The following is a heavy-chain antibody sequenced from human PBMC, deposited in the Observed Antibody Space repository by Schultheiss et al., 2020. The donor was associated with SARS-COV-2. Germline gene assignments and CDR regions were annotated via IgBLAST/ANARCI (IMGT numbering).Heavy chain of an antibody. D-gene: IGHD3-10*01. V-gene: IGHV4-34*01. Sequence: SQTLSLTCAVYGGSFRGYYWSWIRQPPGKGLEWIGEINHSGSTNYNPSLKSRVTISVDTSKNQFSLKLSSVTAADTAVYYCARGEGIGTYYFDYWGQGTLVTVSS. J-gene: IGHJ4*02. CDR1: GGSFRGYY. CDR3: ARGEGIGTYYFDY. CDR2: INHSGST.